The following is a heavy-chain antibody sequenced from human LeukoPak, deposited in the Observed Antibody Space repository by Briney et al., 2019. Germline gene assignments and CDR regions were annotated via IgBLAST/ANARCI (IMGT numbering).Heavy chain of an antibody. Sequence: PSETLSLTCTVSGGSISSYYWSWIRQPPGKGLEWIGYIYYSGSTNYNPSLKSRVTISVDTSKNQFSLKLSSVTAADTAVYYCAREVAVEDAFDIWGQGTKVTVSS. CDR1: GGSISSYY. J-gene: IGHJ3*02. D-gene: IGHD4-23*01. V-gene: IGHV4-59*01. CDR3: AREVAVEDAFDI. CDR2: IYYSGST.